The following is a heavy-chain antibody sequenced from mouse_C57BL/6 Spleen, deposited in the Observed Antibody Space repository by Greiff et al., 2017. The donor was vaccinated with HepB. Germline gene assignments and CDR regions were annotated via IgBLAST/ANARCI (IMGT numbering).Heavy chain of an antibody. CDR3: ARESRQLRLRGFAY. Sequence: EAQLQQSGPELVKPGASVKIPCKASGYTFTDYNMDWVKQSHGKSLEWIGDINPNNGGTIYNQKFKGKATLTVDKSSSTAYMELRSLTSEDTAVYYCARESRQLRLRGFAYWGQGTLVTVSA. V-gene: IGHV1-18*01. CDR2: INPNNGGT. D-gene: IGHD3-2*02. CDR1: GYTFTDYN. J-gene: IGHJ3*01.